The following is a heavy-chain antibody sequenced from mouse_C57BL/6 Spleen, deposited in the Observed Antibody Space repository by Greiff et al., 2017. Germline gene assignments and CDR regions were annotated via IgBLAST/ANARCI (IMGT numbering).Heavy chain of an antibody. D-gene: IGHD1-1*01. J-gene: IGHJ2*01. CDR1: GYTFTSYW. CDR2: IYPGSGST. V-gene: IGHV1-55*01. CDR3: ARDEITTVVAGGY. Sequence: QVQLQQSGAELVKPGASVKMSCKASGYTFTSYWITWVKQRPGQGLEWIGDIYPGSGSTNYNEKFKSKATLTVDTSSSTAYMQLSSLTSEDSAVYYCARDEITTVVAGGYWGQGTTLTVSS.